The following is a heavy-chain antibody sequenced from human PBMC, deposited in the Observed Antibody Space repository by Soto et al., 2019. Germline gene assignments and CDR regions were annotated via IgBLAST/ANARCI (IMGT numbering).Heavy chain of an antibody. CDR3: GRDLGGVGSY. V-gene: IGHV3-74*01. J-gene: IGHJ4*02. CDR1: GFTFSNYW. Sequence: PGGSLRLSCEASGFTFSNYWFHWVRQAPGKGLVWVSRLNKDGSRTDYADSVKGRFTIFRDNARNTLYLQINSLRAEDTAVYYCGRDLGGVGSYWGQGTLVTVPQ. CDR2: LNKDGSRT. D-gene: IGHD3-16*01.